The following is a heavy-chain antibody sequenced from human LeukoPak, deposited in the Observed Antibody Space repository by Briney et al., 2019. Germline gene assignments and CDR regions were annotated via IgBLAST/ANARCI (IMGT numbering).Heavy chain of an antibody. CDR3: ADLGTTYYYDRSTY. D-gene: IGHD3-22*01. CDR2: ISGSGGST. CDR1: GFTFSSYA. J-gene: IGHJ4*02. V-gene: IGHV3-23*01. Sequence: GGSLRLSCAASGFTFSSYAMSWVRQAPGKGLEWVSAISGSGGSTYYADSVQGRFTISRDNSKNTLFLQMTGLRAEDTAVYYCADLGTTYYYDRSTYWGQGTLVAVPS.